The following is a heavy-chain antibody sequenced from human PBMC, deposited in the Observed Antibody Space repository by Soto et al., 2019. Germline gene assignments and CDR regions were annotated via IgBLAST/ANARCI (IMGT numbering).Heavy chain of an antibody. Sequence: QVQLVQSGAEVKKPGSSVKVSCKDSGGTFSTYSMFWVRQAPGQGLEWMGRIIPMLGIANYAQRFQDRVTINADKATATAYMELSSLRSEDTALNYCTIGSWSGEVVDIWGQGKMVTVYS. CDR2: IIPMLGIA. CDR3: TIGSWSGEVVDI. J-gene: IGHJ3*02. CDR1: GGTFSTYS. D-gene: IGHD2-21*01. V-gene: IGHV1-69*02.